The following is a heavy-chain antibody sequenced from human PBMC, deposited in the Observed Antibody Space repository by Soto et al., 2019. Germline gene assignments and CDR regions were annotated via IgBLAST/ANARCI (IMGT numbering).Heavy chain of an antibody. J-gene: IGHJ6*02. CDR3: ARDHKWDGMDV. CDR1: GGSFSSDSFI. CDR2: INYSGTT. V-gene: IGHV4-31*03. D-gene: IGHD1-26*01. Sequence: QVQLQESGPGLVKPSQNLSLTCSVSGGSFSSDSFIWSWVRQFPGKGLEWIGYINYSGTTYYNPSLRSRITMSVDTSKNQSSLNLSSVTAADTAVYYCARDHKWDGMDVWGQGTTVTVSS.